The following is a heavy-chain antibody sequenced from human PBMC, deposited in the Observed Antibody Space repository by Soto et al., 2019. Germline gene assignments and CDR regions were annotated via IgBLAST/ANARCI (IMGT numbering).Heavy chain of an antibody. Sequence: GGSLGLSCAPSGLTLGSYGVTWACQAPGKVLEWVSYISSSSTIYYADSVKGRFTISRDNAKNSLYLQMNSLRDEDTAVYYCARDLRVGSSGLGYWGQGTLVTSPQ. V-gene: IGHV3-48*02. D-gene: IGHD3-22*01. CDR3: ARDLRVGSSGLGY. J-gene: IGHJ4*02. CDR1: GLTLGSYG. CDR2: ISSSSTI.